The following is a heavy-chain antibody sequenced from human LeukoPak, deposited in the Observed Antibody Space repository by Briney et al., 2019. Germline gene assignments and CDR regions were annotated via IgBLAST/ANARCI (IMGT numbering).Heavy chain of an antibody. CDR1: GFTFSGSA. Sequence: GGSLKLSCAASGFTFSGSAMHWVRQASGKGLEWVGRIRSKANSYATAYAASVKGRFTISRDDSKNTAYLQMNSLKTEDTAVYYCTRHGGILTGFENTDYWGQGTLVTASS. J-gene: IGHJ4*02. CDR2: IRSKANSYAT. CDR3: TRHGGILTGFENTDY. D-gene: IGHD3-9*01. V-gene: IGHV3-73*01.